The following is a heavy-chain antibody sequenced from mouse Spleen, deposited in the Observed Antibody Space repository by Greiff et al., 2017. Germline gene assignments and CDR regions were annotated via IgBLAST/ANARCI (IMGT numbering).Heavy chain of an antibody. CDR1: GYTFTSYW. V-gene: IGHV1-64*01. CDR3: ARDGYYSYFDY. Sequence: QVQLQQPGAELVKPGASVKLSCKASGYTFTSYWMHWVKQRPGQGLEWIGMIHPNSGSTNYNEKFKSKATLTVDKSSSTAYMQLSSLTSEDSAVYYCARDGYYSYFDYWGQGTTLTVSS. D-gene: IGHD2-3*01. CDR2: IHPNSGST. J-gene: IGHJ2*01.